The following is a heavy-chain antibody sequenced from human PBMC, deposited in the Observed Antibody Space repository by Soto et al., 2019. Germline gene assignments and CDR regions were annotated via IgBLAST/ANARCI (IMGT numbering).Heavy chain of an antibody. V-gene: IGHV4-59*08. J-gene: IGHJ5*02. CDR1: GGSISSYY. CDR3: ARLLWSRGDWFDP. D-gene: IGHD3-10*01. Sequence: QVQLQESGPGLVKPSETLSLTCTVSGGSISSYYWSWIRQPPGKGLEWIGYIYYSGSTNYNPSLKSRVPQSVDTSKNQFSLKLSSVTAADTAVYYCARLLWSRGDWFDPWGQGTLVTVSS. CDR2: IYYSGST.